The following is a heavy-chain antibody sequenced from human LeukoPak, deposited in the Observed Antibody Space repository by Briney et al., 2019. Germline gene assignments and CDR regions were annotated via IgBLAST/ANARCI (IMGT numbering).Heavy chain of an antibody. CDR3: ARDLLLWFGELLSEDYYYYYGMDV. Sequence: PGGSLRLSCAASGFTFSSYAMHWVRQAPGKGLEWVAVISYDGSNKYYADSVKGRFTISRDNSKNTLYLQMNSLRAEDTAVYYCARDLLLWFGELLSEDYYYYYGMDVWGQGTTVTVSS. V-gene: IGHV3-30*04. CDR1: GFTFSSYA. J-gene: IGHJ6*02. D-gene: IGHD3-10*01. CDR2: ISYDGSNK.